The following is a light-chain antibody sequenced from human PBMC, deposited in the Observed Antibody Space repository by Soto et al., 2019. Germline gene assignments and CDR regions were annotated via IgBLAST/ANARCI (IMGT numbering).Light chain of an antibody. J-gene: IGKJ1*01. CDR2: AAS. CDR3: QQYNNWPPWT. V-gene: IGKV3-15*01. CDR1: QIVSNN. Sequence: EIVMTQSPATLSMSPGERATLSCSASQIVSNNLAWYQQKPGQAPRLLIYAASTRATGIPARFSGSGSGTEFTLTISSLQSEDCAVYYCQQYNNWPPWTFGQGTKVDIK.